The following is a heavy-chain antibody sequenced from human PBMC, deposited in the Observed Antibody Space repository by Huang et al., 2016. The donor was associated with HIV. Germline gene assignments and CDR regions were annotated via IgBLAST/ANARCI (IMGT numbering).Heavy chain of an antibody. J-gene: IGHJ6*03. CDR1: GRTLTEVF. V-gene: IGHV1-24*01. CDR2: FEPENER. CDR3: AVRKENYYYYMDV. Sequence: QVQLVQSGAEVKKPGASVQVSCKVSGRTLTEVFIHGVRQAPGKGLEWMGGFEPENEREYAEKVQGRVTMTEDTSIDTAYMELRSLTAEDTAVYYCAVRKENYYYYMDVWGKGTTVTVSS.